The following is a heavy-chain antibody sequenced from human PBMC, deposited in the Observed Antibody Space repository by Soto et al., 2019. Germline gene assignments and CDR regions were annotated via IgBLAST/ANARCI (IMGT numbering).Heavy chain of an antibody. CDR2: ISSSGYI. V-gene: IGHV3-48*03. D-gene: IGHD2-2*01. CDR1: GFTFSSYE. CDR3: AKPPSKGISTSSHYYYYGMDV. Sequence: PGGSLRLSCAASGFTFSSYEMDWVRQAPGKGLEWVAYISSSGYIMYADSVKGRFTISRDNADNSLYLQMNSLRAEGTAVYYCAKPPSKGISTSSHYYYYGMDVWGQGTTVTVSS. J-gene: IGHJ6*02.